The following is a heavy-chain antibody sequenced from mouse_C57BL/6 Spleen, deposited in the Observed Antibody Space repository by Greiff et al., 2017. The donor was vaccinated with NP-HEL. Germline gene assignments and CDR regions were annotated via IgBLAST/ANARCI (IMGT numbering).Heavy chain of an antibody. J-gene: IGHJ2*01. CDR1: GYTFTDYY. D-gene: IGHD1-1*01. Sequence: SGPELVKPGASVKISCKASGYTFTDYYINWVKQRPGQGLEWIGWIFPGSGSTYYNEKFKGKATLTVDKSSSTAYMLLSSLTSEDSAVYFCARSRYGSSFYFDYWGQGTTLTVSS. CDR3: ARSRYGSSFYFDY. V-gene: IGHV1-75*01. CDR2: IFPGSGST.